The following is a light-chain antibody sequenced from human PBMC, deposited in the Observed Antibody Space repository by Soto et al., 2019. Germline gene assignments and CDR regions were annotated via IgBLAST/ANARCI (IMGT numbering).Light chain of an antibody. Sequence: EIVLTQSPGTLSLSPGERATLSCRASQSVSSSYLAWYQQKPGQAPRLLIYGASSRATGIPDRFSGSGSGTDFTLTISRLEPEDFAVYYCQQYGSSPKTFGRRTKVEIK. CDR3: QQYGSSPKT. J-gene: IGKJ1*01. CDR2: GAS. CDR1: QSVSSSY. V-gene: IGKV3-20*01.